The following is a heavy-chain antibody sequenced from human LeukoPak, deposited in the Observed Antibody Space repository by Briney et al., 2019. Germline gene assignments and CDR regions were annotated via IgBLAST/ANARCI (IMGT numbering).Heavy chain of an antibody. CDR2: IYYSGST. CDR1: Y. CDR3: ARQAVVPAAIRLAEYYYGMDV. Sequence: YXSWIRXPPGKGLEWIGYIYYSGSTNYNPSLKSRVTISVDTSKNQFSLKLSSVTAADTAVYYCARQAVVPAAIRLAEYYYGMDVWGQGTTVTVSS. V-gene: IGHV4-59*08. D-gene: IGHD2-2*02. J-gene: IGHJ6*02.